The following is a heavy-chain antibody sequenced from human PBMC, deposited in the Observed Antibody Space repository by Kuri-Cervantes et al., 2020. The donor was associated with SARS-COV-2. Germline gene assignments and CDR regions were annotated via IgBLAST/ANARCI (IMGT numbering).Heavy chain of an antibody. CDR3: ARGELGISNYYYYYMDD. J-gene: IGHJ6*03. V-gene: IGHV1-46*01. CDR1: GYTLTELS. D-gene: IGHD7-27*01. Sequence: ASVKVSCKVSGYTLTELSMHWVRQAPGQGLEWMGIINPSGGSTSYAQKFQGRVTMTRDTSTSTVYMELSSLRSEDTAVYYCARGELGISNYYYYYMDDWGKGTTVTVSS. CDR2: INPSGGST.